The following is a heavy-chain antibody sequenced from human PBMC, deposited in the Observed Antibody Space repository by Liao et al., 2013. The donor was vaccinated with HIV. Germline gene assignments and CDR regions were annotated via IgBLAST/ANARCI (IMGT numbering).Heavy chain of an antibody. CDR3: ARRAGDFDMDGHWYFDL. CDR2: IYASGST. J-gene: IGHJ2*01. V-gene: IGHV4-4*07. Sequence: QVQLQESGPGLVKPSETLSLTCTVSGGSISSYYWSWIRQPAGKGLEWIGRIYASGSTNYNPSLKSRVTISIDTSKNQVSLKLSSVTAADTAVYYCARRAGDFDMDGHWYFDLWGRGTLVTVSS. CDR1: GGSISSYY. D-gene: IGHD3-9*01.